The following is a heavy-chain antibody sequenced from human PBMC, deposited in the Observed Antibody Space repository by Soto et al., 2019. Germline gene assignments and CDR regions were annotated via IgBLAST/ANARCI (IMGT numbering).Heavy chain of an antibody. Sequence: EVQLVESGGGLVQPGGSLRLSCSASEFPVSTTYMSWVRQAPGKGLECVAIIFANDNAYYGDSVKVRFTISRRNSRSTLYLQMNNLGPEDTAVYYCVRDLGDGYKSAWGQGTLVTVSS. V-gene: IGHV3-53*04. CDR1: EFPVSTTY. CDR3: VRDLGDGYKSA. CDR2: IFANDNA. D-gene: IGHD5-18*01. J-gene: IGHJ4*02.